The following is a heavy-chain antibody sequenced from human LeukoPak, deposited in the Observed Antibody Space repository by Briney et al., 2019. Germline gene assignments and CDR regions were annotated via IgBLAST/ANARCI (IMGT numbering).Heavy chain of an antibody. CDR3: ARRTGAYYGSGSPDAFDI. CDR1: GYSFNAYY. J-gene: IGHJ3*02. V-gene: IGHV5-51*01. Sequence: GESLKISCKGSGYSFNAYYIAWVRQMPGKDLEWMGAIYPGDSDTTYSPSLQGQVTISADKSATTAYLQWNSLKASDTAIYYCARRTGAYYGSGSPDAFDIWGQGTMVTVSS. D-gene: IGHD3-10*01. CDR2: IYPGDSDT.